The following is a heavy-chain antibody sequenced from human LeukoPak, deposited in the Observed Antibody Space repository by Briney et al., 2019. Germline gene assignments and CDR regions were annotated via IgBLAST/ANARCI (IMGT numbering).Heavy chain of an antibody. J-gene: IGHJ3*02. CDR2: INHSGST. V-gene: IGHV4-39*07. Sequence: SETLSLTCTVSGGSISSSSYYWGWIRQPPGKGLEWIGEINHSGSTNYNPSLKSRVTISVDTSKNQFSLKLSSVTAADTAVYYCARGYYYTYYYDSSGSDAFDIWGQGTMVTVSS. D-gene: IGHD3-22*01. CDR1: GGSISSSSYY. CDR3: ARGYYYTYYYDSSGSDAFDI.